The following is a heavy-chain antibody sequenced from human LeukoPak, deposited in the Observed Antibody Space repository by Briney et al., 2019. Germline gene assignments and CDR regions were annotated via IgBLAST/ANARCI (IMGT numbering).Heavy chain of an antibody. D-gene: IGHD5-18*01. CDR3: AAGRPYSLLDY. CDR1: GSSLTELS. Sequence: ASVKVSCTVSGSSLTELSLYWVRQAPGKGLEWMGGFDVIDSETFYAQKFQGRVTMTEDSSTGTAYMELRSLTYDDTALYYCAAGRPYSLLDYWGQGTLVTVSS. CDR2: FDVIDSET. V-gene: IGHV1-24*01. J-gene: IGHJ4*02.